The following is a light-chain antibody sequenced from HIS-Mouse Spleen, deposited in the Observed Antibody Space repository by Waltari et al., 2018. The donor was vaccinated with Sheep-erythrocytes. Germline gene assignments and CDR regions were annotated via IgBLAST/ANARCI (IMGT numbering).Light chain of an antibody. CDR1: KLGDKY. CDR2: QDS. CDR3: QAWDSSTVV. Sequence: SYELTQPPSVSVSPGQTASITCSGDKLGDKYACWYQQKPGHSPVLVIYQDSKRPAGGPERLSGSNSGNTATLTISGTQAMDEADYYCQAWDSSTVVFGGGTKLTVL. V-gene: IGLV3-1*01. J-gene: IGLJ2*01.